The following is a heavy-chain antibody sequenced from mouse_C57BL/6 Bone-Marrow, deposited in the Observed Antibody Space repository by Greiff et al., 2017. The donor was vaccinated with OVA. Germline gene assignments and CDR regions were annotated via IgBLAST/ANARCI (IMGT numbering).Heavy chain of an antibody. CDR2: ISYDGSN. V-gene: IGHV3-6*01. Sequence: EVKLQESGPGLVKPSQSLSLTCSVTGYSITSGYYWNWIRQFPGNKLEWMGYISYDGSNNYNPSLKNRISITRDTSKNQFFLKLNSVTTEDTATYYCARDGDYYYGSSYGYWGQGTTLTVSS. D-gene: IGHD1-1*01. CDR1: GYSITSGYY. CDR3: ARDGDYYYGSSYGY. J-gene: IGHJ2*01.